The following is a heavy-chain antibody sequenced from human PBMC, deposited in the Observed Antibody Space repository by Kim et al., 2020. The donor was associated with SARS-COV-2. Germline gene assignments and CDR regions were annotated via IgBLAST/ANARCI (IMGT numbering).Heavy chain of an antibody. Sequence: SETLSLTCTVSGGSISSSSYYWGWIRQPPGKGLEWIGSIYYSGSTYYNPSLKSRVTISVDTSKNQFSLKLSSVTAADTAVYYCARRIAAHPSAGRAFDIWGQGTMVTVSS. J-gene: IGHJ3*02. D-gene: IGHD6-6*01. CDR3: ARRIAAHPSAGRAFDI. CDR2: IYYSGST. CDR1: GGSISSSSYY. V-gene: IGHV4-39*07.